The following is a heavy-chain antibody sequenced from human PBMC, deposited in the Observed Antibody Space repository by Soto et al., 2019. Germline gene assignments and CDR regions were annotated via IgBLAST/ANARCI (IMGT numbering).Heavy chain of an antibody. V-gene: IGHV3-23*01. CDR1: GFTFSSYA. CDR2: ISGSGGSK. CDR3: AKDRAEYSSSSFAFDI. D-gene: IGHD6-6*01. Sequence: GGSLRLSCAASGFTFSSYAMSWVRQAPGKGLEWVSAISGSGGSKYYADSVKGRFTISRDNSKNTLYLQMNSLRAEDTAVYYCAKDRAEYSSSSFAFDIWGQGTMVTVSS. J-gene: IGHJ3*02.